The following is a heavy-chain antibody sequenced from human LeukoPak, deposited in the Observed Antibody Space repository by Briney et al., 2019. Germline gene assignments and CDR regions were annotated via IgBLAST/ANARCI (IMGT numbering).Heavy chain of an antibody. J-gene: IGHJ4*02. Sequence: SETLSLTCSVSGYSISSNYYWGWIRQPPGKGLEWIGSIHHSGSSYDSGSTYYNPSLRGRVTISVDTSKNHFSLKINSVTAAETAVYYCARVSARGGYGDDYFDYRGQGTLVTVSS. CDR3: ARVSARGGYGDDYFDY. D-gene: IGHD4-17*01. CDR2: IHHSGSSYDSGST. CDR1: GYSISSNYY. V-gene: IGHV4-38-2*02.